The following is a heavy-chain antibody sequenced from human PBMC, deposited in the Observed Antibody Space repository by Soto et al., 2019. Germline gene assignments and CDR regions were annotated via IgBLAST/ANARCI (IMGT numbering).Heavy chain of an antibody. CDR3: AHSRGIAAADRGYYFDY. V-gene: IGHV2-5*02. CDR1: GFSLSTSGVG. CDR2: IYWDDDK. J-gene: IGHJ4*02. Sequence: QITLKESGPTLVKPTQTLTLTCTFSGFSLSTSGVGVGWIRQPPGKALEWLALIYWDDDKRYSPSLKSRLTSTKDTSKNPVVLTMTNMDPVDTATYYCAHSRGIAAADRGYYFDYWGQGTLVTVSS. D-gene: IGHD6-13*01.